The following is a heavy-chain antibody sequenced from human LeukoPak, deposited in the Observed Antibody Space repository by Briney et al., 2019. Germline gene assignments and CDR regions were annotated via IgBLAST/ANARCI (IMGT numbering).Heavy chain of an antibody. D-gene: IGHD3-22*01. CDR3: AREDYYDRGGY. CDR1: GGSISSSSYY. Sequence: SETLSLTCTVSGGSISSSSYYWGWIRQPPGKGLEWIGSIYYSGSTYYNPSLKSRVTISVDTSKNQFSLKLSSVTAADTAVYYCAREDYYDRGGYWGQGTLVTASS. V-gene: IGHV4-39*07. CDR2: IYYSGST. J-gene: IGHJ4*02.